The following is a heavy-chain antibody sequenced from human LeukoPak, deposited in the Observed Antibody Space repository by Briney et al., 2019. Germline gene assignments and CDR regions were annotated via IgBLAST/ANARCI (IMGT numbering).Heavy chain of an antibody. CDR1: GFTFSSYG. D-gene: IGHD2-2*01. CDR2: IRYDGSNK. Sequence: GGSLRLSCAASGFTFSSYGMHWVRQAPGKGLEWVAFIRYDGSNKYYADSVKGRFTISRDNSKNTLYLQMNSLRAEDTAVYYCAKDIVVVPAIDYWGQGTLVTVSS. CDR3: AKDIVVVPAIDY. J-gene: IGHJ4*02. V-gene: IGHV3-30*02.